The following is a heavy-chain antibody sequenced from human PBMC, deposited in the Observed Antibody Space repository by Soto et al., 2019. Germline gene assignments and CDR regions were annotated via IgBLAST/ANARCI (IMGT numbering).Heavy chain of an antibody. Sequence: PSETLSLTCAVYGGSFSGYYWSWIRQPPGKGLEWIGEINHSRSTNYNPSLKSRVTISVDTSKNQFSLKLSSVTAADTAVYYCAITPRGWYKPFDYWGQGTLVTISS. CDR1: GGSFSGYY. CDR2: INHSRST. J-gene: IGHJ4*02. D-gene: IGHD6-19*01. CDR3: AITPRGWYKPFDY. V-gene: IGHV4-34*01.